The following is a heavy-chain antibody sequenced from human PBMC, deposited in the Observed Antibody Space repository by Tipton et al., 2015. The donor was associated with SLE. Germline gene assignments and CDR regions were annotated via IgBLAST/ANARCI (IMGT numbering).Heavy chain of an antibody. CDR2: IYPSVTT. Sequence: TLSLTCTVSGDSISTGNYYWSWIRQPAGKGLEWIGRIYPSVTTNYNPSLKSQVTMSIDTSKNQFSLHLTSVTSADTAVYYCATYFYDATGYQSVDDWGQGALVTVSS. CDR1: GDSISTGNYY. CDR3: ATYFYDATGYQSVDD. J-gene: IGHJ4*02. V-gene: IGHV4-61*02. D-gene: IGHD3-22*01.